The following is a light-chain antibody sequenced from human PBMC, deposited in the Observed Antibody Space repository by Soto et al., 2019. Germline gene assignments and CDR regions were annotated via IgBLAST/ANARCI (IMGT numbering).Light chain of an antibody. CDR2: DAS. CDR3: QQYNSYPIT. J-gene: IGKJ5*01. Sequence: DIQMTQSPSTLSASVGDRVTITCRASQSISHFLAWYQQKPGKVPKLLIYDASNLGSGVPSRFSGSGSGTEFTLTISSLQPDDFATYYCQQYNSYPITFGQGTRLEI. CDR1: QSISHF. V-gene: IGKV1-5*01.